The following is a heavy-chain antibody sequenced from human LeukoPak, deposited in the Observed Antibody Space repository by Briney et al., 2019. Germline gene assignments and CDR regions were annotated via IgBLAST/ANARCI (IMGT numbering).Heavy chain of an antibody. V-gene: IGHV1-69*13. CDR1: GGTFSSYA. CDR3: AGSMVRGYEYYYYYYYMDV. D-gene: IGHD3-10*01. CDR2: IIPIFGTA. Sequence: ASVKVSCKASGGTFSSYAISWVRQAPGQGLEWMGGIIPIFGTANYAQKFQGRVTITADESTSTAYMELSSLRSEDTAVYYCAGSMVRGYEYYYYYYYMDVWGKGTTVTVSS. J-gene: IGHJ6*03.